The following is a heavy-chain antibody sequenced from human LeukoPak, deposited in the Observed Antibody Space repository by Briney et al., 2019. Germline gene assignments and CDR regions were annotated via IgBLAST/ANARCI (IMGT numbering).Heavy chain of an antibody. J-gene: IGHJ4*02. D-gene: IGHD5-24*01. CDR3: AREASEMATINLYYFDY. CDR2: IYTSGST. CDR1: GGSISSYY. V-gene: IGHV4-4*07. Sequence: PSETLSLTCTVSGGSISSYYWSWIRQPAGKGLEWIGRIYTSGSTNYNPSLKSRVTMSVDTSKNQFSLKLSSVTAADTAVYYCAREASEMATINLYYFDYWGQGTLVTVSS.